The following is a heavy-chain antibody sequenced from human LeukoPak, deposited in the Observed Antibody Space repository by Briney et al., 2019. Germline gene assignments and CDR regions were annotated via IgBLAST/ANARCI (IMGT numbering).Heavy chain of an antibody. J-gene: IGHJ4*02. CDR2: IRYDGSNK. Sequence: GGSLRLSCAASGFTFRSYGMHWVRQAPGKGLEWVAFIRYDGSNKYYADSVKGRFTISRDNSKNALYLQMNSLRAEDTAVYYCAKDLIAVAGPTGDYWGQGTLVTVSS. V-gene: IGHV3-30*02. CDR3: AKDLIAVAGPTGDY. D-gene: IGHD6-19*01. CDR1: GFTFRSYG.